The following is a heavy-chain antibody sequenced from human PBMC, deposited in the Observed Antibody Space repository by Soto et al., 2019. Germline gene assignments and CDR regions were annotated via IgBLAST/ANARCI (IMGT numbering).Heavy chain of an antibody. CDR2: IYATGTT. D-gene: IGHD1-1*01. CDR3: VRDGTKTFRGWFDP. V-gene: IGHV4-4*07. J-gene: IGHJ5*02. Sequence: SETLSLTCTVSGASISGFYWSWIRKSAGKGLEWIGRIYATGTTDYNPSLKSRVMISVDTSKKQFSLKLRSVTAADTAVYYFVRDGTKTFRGWFDPWGQGISVTVSS. CDR1: GASISGFY.